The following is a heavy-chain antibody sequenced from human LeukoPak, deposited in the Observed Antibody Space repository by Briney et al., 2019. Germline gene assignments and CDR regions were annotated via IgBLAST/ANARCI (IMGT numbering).Heavy chain of an antibody. CDR3: ARVIVDTGYDAFDI. V-gene: IGHV3-66*01. CDR1: GFTFSSYS. J-gene: IGHJ3*02. Sequence: GGSLRLSCAASGFTFSSYSMNWVRQAPGKGLEWLSIIYSGGNTYYADSGKGRFTISRDNSKNTVFLQMNSLRAEDTAVYYCARVIVDTGYDAFDILGQGTMVTVSS. D-gene: IGHD5-18*01. CDR2: IYSGGNT.